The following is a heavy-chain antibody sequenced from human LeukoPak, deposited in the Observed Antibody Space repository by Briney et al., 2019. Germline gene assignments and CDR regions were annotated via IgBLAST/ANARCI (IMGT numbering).Heavy chain of an antibody. CDR2: LRSKTYGGTT. CDR3: TRAYYYNSGGYPLDY. D-gene: IGHD3-22*01. J-gene: IGHJ4*02. CDR1: GFTFGDYA. V-gene: IGHV3-49*04. Sequence: GRSLRLSCTASGFTFGDYAMSWVRQAPGKGLEWVGFLRSKTYGGTTEYAASVKGRFTISRDDSKSITYLQMNSLKNEDTALYYCTRAYYYNSGGYPLDYWGQGTLVTVSS.